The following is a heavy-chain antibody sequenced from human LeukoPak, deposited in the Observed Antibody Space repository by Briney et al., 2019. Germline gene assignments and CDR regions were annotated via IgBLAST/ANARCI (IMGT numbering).Heavy chain of an antibody. CDR2: IRYDGSNK. V-gene: IGHV3-30*02. Sequence: GGSLRLSCAASGFTFSSYGMPWVRQAPGQGLEWVAFIRYDGSNKYYAASVKGRFTISRDNSKNTLYLQMNSLRAEDTAVYYCAKGPLPDFWSGYWEGFDYWGQGTLVTVSS. J-gene: IGHJ4*02. D-gene: IGHD3-3*01. CDR3: AKGPLPDFWSGYWEGFDY. CDR1: GFTFSSYG.